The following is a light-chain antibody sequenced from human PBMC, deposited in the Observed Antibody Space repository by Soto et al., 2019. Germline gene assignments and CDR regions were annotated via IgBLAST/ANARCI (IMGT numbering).Light chain of an antibody. Sequence: EILLTQSPANLSLSPGERATLSCRASQGVSNYLAWYQQKPGQAPRLLIYDASNRATGIPARFSGSGSGTDFTLTISSLEPEDFAVYYCQQRANWWPLAFGGGTTVEIK. CDR2: DAS. V-gene: IGKV3-11*01. CDR1: QGVSNY. J-gene: IGKJ4*01. CDR3: QQRANWWPLA.